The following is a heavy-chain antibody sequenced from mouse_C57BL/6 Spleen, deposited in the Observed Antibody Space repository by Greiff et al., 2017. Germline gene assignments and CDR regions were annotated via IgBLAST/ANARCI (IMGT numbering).Heavy chain of an antibody. Sequence: QVQLKQSGPELVKPGASVKLSCKASGYTFTSYDINWVKQRPGQGLEWIGWIYPRDGSTKYNEKFKGKATLTVDTSSSTASMELHSLTSEDSAVYFCARGGGICYGYDEGYYFDYWGQGTTLTVSS. CDR3: ARGGGICYGYDEGYYFDY. V-gene: IGHV1-85*01. CDR2: IYPRDGST. D-gene: IGHD2-2*01. J-gene: IGHJ2*01. CDR1: GYTFTSYD.